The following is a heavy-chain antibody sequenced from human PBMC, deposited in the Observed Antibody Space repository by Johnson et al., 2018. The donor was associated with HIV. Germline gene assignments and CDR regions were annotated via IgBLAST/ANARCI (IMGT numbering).Heavy chain of an antibody. Sequence: QVQLVESGGGLVKPGGSLRLSCAASGFSFSTYGMHWVRQAPGKGLEWVALIWYDGREKDYADSVTGRFTISRDNSKNTLYLEMNSLRVEDAALSYCAKRDYYDRSGTRGAFDIWGQGTMVTVSS. D-gene: IGHD3-22*01. V-gene: IGHV3-33*06. CDR1: GFSFSTYG. CDR3: AKRDYYDRSGTRGAFDI. CDR2: IWYDGREK. J-gene: IGHJ3*02.